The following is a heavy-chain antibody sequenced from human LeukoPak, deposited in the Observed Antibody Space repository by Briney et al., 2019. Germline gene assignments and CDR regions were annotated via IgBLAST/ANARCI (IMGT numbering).Heavy chain of an antibody. V-gene: IGHV4-4*07. D-gene: IGHD6-19*01. J-gene: IGHJ4*02. CDR1: GGSISSYY. CDR2: LYTSGST. Sequence: PAETLSLTCTVSGGSISSYYWSWIRQSAGKGLEWIGRLYTSGSTSYNPSLKSRVTMSVDTSKNQYSLRLRSVTAADTAVYYCARGSSGWYEDYWGQGTLVTVSS. CDR3: ARGSSGWYEDY.